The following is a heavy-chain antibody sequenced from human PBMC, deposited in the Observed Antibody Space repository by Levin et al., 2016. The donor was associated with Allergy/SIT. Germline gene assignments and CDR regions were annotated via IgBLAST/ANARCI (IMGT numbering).Heavy chain of an antibody. J-gene: IGHJ3*02. V-gene: IGHV3-73*01. CDR2: IRSKANSYAT. D-gene: IGHD4-23*01. CDR3: TRQAPTKTTVVTGPDI. Sequence: VRQMPGKGLEWVGRIRSKANSYATAYAASVKGRFTISRDDSKNTAYLQMNSLKTEDTAVYYCTRQAPTKTTVVTGPDIWGQGTMVTVSS.